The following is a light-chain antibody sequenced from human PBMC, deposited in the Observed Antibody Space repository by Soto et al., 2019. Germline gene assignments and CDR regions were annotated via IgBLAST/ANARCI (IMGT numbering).Light chain of an antibody. CDR3: QSYDSSLSAWKV. J-gene: IGLJ3*02. V-gene: IGLV1-40*01. CDR2: AII. Sequence: QSVLTQPPSVSGAPGQRVSISCTGSNTNIGAGYDVNWYQQLPGTAPKLLIYAIINRPSGVPDRFSGSKSGASAFLVITGLQAEDEADYYCQSYDSSLSAWKVFGGGTKVTVL. CDR1: NTNIGAGYD.